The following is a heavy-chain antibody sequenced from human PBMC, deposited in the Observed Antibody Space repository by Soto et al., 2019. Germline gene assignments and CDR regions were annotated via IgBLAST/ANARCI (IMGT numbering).Heavy chain of an antibody. J-gene: IGHJ4*02. D-gene: IGHD3-3*01. CDR2: IYYSGST. CDR1: GGSISSYY. CDR3: ARGKPAGVDPFDY. V-gene: IGHV4-59*08. Sequence: QVQLQESGPGLVKPSETLSLTCTVSGGSISSYYWSWIRQPPGKGLEWIGYIYYSGSTNYNPSLKSRVTISVDTSKNQFSLKLSSVTAADTAVYYCARGKPAGVDPFDYWGQGTLVTVSS.